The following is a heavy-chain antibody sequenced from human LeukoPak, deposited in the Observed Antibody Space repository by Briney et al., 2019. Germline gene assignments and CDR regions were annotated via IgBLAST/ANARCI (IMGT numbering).Heavy chain of an antibody. D-gene: IGHD1-26*01. CDR2: ISSLGISS. Sequence: GGSLRLSCAASGLTFSNYAISWVRQAPGKGLEWVSSISSLGISSYYADSVKGRFTISRDNSKNTLYLQMNSLRAEDTAVYYCAKDMGSRATNFDYWAREPWSSSPQ. V-gene: IGHV3-23*01. CDR1: GLTFSNYA. CDR3: AKDMGSRATNFDY. J-gene: IGHJ4*02.